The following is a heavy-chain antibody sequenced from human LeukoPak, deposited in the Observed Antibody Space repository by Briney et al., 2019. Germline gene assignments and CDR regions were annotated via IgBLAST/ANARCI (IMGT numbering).Heavy chain of an antibody. CDR2: IYYNGHI. V-gene: IGHV4-59*01. J-gene: IGHJ4*02. CDR1: GGSISGYY. CDR3: ASSSAMVTHSFDY. D-gene: IGHD5-18*01. Sequence: SETLSLTCIVSGGSISGYYWSWIRQSPGKGLEWIAYIYYNGHIHYNPSLKSRLTISLDTSKNQVSLKLTSVTAADTAVYYCASSSAMVTHSFDYWGQGTLVTVSS.